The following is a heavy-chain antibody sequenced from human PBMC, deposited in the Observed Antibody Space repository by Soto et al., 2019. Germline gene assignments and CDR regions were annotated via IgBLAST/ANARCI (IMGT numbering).Heavy chain of an antibody. J-gene: IGHJ4*02. CDR1: GGSVSSGSYY. Sequence: QVQLQESGPGLVKPSETLSLTCTVSGGSVSSGSYYWSWIRQPPGTGLEWIGYIYYSGSTNYNPSLKSRVTISVDTSKNQFSLKLSSVTAADTAVYYCARTMVGARAGYFDYWGRGTLVTVSS. CDR2: IYYSGST. V-gene: IGHV4-61*01. D-gene: IGHD1-26*01. CDR3: ARTMVGARAGYFDY.